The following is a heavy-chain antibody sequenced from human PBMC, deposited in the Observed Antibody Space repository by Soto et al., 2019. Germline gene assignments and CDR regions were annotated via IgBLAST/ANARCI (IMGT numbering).Heavy chain of an antibody. CDR3: ARESSSSNVVDV. V-gene: IGHV3-53*02. D-gene: IGHD4-4*01. CDR2: IYSADNT. CDR1: GFTVSSNY. Sequence: EVQLVETGGGLIQPRGSLRLSCAASGFTVSSNYMSWVRQAPGKGLEWVSVIYSADNTYYADSVKGRFTISRDNSKNTLYLQMNNLRAEDTAVYYCARESSSSNVVDVWVHGTTVTVSS. J-gene: IGHJ6*02.